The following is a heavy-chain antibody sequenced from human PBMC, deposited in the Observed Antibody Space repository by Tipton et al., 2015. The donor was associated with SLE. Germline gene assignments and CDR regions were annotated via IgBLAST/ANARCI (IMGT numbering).Heavy chain of an antibody. J-gene: IGHJ4*02. Sequence: TLSLTCTVSGGSISSSSYYWGWIRQPPGKGLEWIGSIYRSGSTYYNPSLKSRVTISIDTSKNQFSLKLSSVTAADTAVYYCARDKIAAARSSTDYWGQGTLVTVSS. CDR2: IYRSGST. CDR1: GGSISSSSYY. CDR3: ARDKIAAARSSTDY. D-gene: IGHD6-13*01. V-gene: IGHV4-39*07.